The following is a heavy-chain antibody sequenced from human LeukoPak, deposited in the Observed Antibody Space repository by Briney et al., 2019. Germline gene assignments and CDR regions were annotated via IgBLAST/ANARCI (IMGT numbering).Heavy chain of an antibody. CDR3: AGSMVTTYQDAFDI. CDR2: IYSSGST. CDR1: GGSISSYY. J-gene: IGHJ3*02. Sequence: SETLSLTCTVSGGSISSYYWSWIRQPAGKGLEWIGRIYSSGSTNYNPSLKSRVTMSVDTSKNQFSLKLSSVTAADTAVYYCAGSMVTTYQDAFDIWGQGTMVTVSS. D-gene: IGHD4-17*01. V-gene: IGHV4-4*07.